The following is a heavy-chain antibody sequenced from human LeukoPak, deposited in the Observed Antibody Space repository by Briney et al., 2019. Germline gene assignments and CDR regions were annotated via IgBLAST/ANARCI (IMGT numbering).Heavy chain of an antibody. CDR2: INHSGST. CDR1: GGSFSGYY. CDR3: ARTCCDYGRDV. J-gene: IGHJ6*01. Sequence: SETLSLTCAVYGGSFSGYYWSWIRQPPGKGLEWIGEINHSGSTNYNPSLKSRVTISVDTSKNQFSLKLSSVTAADTAVYYCARTCCDYGRDVWGQATKAAVS. V-gene: IGHV4-34*01. D-gene: IGHD2-15*01.